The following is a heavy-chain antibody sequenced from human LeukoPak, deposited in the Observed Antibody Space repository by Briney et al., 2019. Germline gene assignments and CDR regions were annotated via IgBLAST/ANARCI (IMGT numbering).Heavy chain of an antibody. CDR2: IRYDGSDK. J-gene: IGHJ1*01. CDR1: GFIFTDYG. CDR3: ANERTSSKPSVLDH. D-gene: IGHD5/OR15-5a*01. V-gene: IGHV3-30*02. Sequence: PGGCLRLSCAGSGFIFTDYGMHWVRQAAGKGMGWLTFIRYDGSDKFYADSVNDRFTISRHNSKHTLYLQMNSLTSEDTAVYYCANERTSSKPSVLDHWGQDTLVTVSS.